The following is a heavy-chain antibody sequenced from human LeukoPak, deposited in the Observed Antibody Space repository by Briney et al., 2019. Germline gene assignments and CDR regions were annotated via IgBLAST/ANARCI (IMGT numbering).Heavy chain of an antibody. V-gene: IGHV3-30*18. CDR2: ISYDGSNK. Sequence: PGGSLRLSCAASGFIFSSYGMHWVRQAPGKGLEWVAFISYDGSNKYYADSVKGRFTIFRENSKNTLFLQMNSLRVEDTAVYYCAKVRSPGYSYGADNWGQGTLVTVSS. J-gene: IGHJ4*02. CDR1: GFIFSSYG. CDR3: AKVRSPGYSYGADN. D-gene: IGHD5-18*01.